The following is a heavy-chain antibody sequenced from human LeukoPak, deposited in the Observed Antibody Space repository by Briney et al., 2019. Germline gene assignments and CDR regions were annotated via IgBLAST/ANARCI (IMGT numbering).Heavy chain of an antibody. CDR2: IYYSGST. CDR3: ARALTGSYFDY. J-gene: IGHJ4*02. V-gene: IGHV4-30-4*01. Sequence: PSQTLSLTCTVSGGSISSGDYYWSWIRQPPGKGLEWIGYIYYSGSTYYNPSLKSRVTISVDTSENQFSLKLSSVTAADTAVYYCARALTGSYFDYWGQGTLVTVSS. D-gene: IGHD3-9*01. CDR1: GGSISSGDYY.